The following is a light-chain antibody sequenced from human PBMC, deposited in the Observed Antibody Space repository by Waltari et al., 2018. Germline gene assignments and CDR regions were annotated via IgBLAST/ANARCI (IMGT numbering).Light chain of an antibody. CDR3: NSRDSSINHNYV. V-gene: IGLV3-19*01. Sequence: SSELIQDPAVSVALGQTGRITWQGDRLRSYSANWCQQKPGQAPILVIYGKNNRPSGIPARFSGSSSDGTASLTITGAQAEDEADYYCNSRDSSINHNYVFESETKVTVL. CDR2: GKN. J-gene: IGLJ1*01. CDR1: RLRSYS.